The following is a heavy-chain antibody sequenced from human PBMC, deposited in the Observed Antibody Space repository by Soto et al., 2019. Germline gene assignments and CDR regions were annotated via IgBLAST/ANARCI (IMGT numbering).Heavy chain of an antibody. CDR2: IDPADSYT. CDR3: TRQPTAVAAPSAVSGLDF. D-gene: IGHD6-19*01. V-gene: IGHV5-10-1*01. Sequence: EVQLVQSGAEVKKPGESLTISCKASGYSFTYYWITWVRQVPGKGLDWMGKIDPADSYTNYSPSFQGHVTLSVDKSINTAYLQWSSLEASDTAIYYCTRQPTAVAAPSAVSGLDFWGQGTLVSVSS. CDR1: GYSFTYYW. J-gene: IGHJ4*02.